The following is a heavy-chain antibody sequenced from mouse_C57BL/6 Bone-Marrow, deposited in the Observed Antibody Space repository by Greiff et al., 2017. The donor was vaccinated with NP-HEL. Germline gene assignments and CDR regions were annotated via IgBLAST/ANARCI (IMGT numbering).Heavy chain of an antibody. J-gene: IGHJ1*03. CDR1: GFNIKDYY. CDR2: IDPEDGET. Sequence: EVQLQQSGAELVKPGASVKLSCTASGFNIKDYYMHWVKQRTEQGLEWIGRIDPEDGETKYAPKFQDKATITADTSSNTAYLQLSSLTSEDTAVYYCARPTMGYFDVWGTGTTVTVSS. D-gene: IGHD2-10*01. V-gene: IGHV14-2*01. CDR3: ARPTMGYFDV.